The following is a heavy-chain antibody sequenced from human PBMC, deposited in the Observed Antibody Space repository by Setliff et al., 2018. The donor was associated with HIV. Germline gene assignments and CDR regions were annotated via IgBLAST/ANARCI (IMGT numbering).Heavy chain of an antibody. CDR1: GGSISSGSYY. CDR2: IYTSGST. Sequence: SETLSLTCTVSGGSISSGSYYWSWIRQPAGKGLEWIGHIYTSGSTNYNPSLKSRVTISVDTSKNQFSLSLRSLTAADTAVYYCASWHGGQEAFEIWGQGTKVTVSS. V-gene: IGHV4-61*09. D-gene: IGHD3-16*01. CDR3: ASWHGGQEAFEI. J-gene: IGHJ3*02.